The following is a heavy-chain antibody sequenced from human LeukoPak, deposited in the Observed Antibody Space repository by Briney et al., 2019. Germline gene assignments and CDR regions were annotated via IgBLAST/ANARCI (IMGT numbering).Heavy chain of an antibody. CDR2: IYHSGST. Sequence: SETLSLTCAVYGGSFSGYYWSWIRQPPGKGLEWIGYIYHSGSTYYNPSLKSRVTISVDRSKNQFSLKLSSVTAADTAVYYCASSPTYYDILTGYYLDAFDIWGQGTMVTVSS. J-gene: IGHJ3*02. CDR3: ASSPTYYDILTGYYLDAFDI. CDR1: GGSFSGYY. D-gene: IGHD3-9*01. V-gene: IGHV4-30-2*01.